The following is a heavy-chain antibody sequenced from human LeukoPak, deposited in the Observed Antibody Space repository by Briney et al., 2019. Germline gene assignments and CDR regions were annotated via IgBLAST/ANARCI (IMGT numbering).Heavy chain of an antibody. Sequence: SETLSLTCTVSGGSISSSSYYWGWIRQPPGKGLEWIGSIYYSGSTYYNLSLKSRVTISVDTSKNQFSLKLSSVTAADTAVYYCARDVSSSSSKNWFDPWGQGTLVTVSS. D-gene: IGHD6-6*01. CDR3: ARDVSSSSSKNWFDP. CDR1: GGSISSSSYY. J-gene: IGHJ5*02. V-gene: IGHV4-39*07. CDR2: IYYSGST.